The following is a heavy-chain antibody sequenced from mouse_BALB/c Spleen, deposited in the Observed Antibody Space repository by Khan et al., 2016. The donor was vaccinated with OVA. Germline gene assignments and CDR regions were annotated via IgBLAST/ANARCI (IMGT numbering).Heavy chain of an antibody. CDR3: ARYCPGDY. Sequence: QIQLVQSGPELKKPGETVKISCKASGYTFTNYGMNWVKQAPGKGLKWMGWINTYTGEPTYADDFKGRFAFSLETSARSAYLQINNLKNEDTATYFCARYCPGDYWGQGTTLTVSS. V-gene: IGHV9-3-1*01. CDR1: GYTFTNYG. J-gene: IGHJ2*01. CDR2: INTYTGEP.